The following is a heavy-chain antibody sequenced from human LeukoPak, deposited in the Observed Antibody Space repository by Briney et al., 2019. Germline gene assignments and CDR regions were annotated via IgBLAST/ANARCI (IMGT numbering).Heavy chain of an antibody. CDR2: IKQDGSEK. V-gene: IGHV3-7*01. Sequence: GGSLRLSCAASGLTFSNAWMSWVRQAPGKGLEWVANIKQDGSEKYYVDSVKGRFTISRDNAKNSLYLQMNSLRAEDTAVYYCAREGLRFLEWLSLDFDYWGQGTLVTVSS. CDR1: GLTFSNAW. J-gene: IGHJ4*02. CDR3: AREGLRFLEWLSLDFDY. D-gene: IGHD3-3*01.